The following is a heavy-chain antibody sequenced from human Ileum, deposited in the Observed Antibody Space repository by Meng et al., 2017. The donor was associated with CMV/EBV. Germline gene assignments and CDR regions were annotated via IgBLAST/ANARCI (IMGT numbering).Heavy chain of an antibody. D-gene: IGHD3-3*01. CDR3: ARDPIDFWSGYYRSWFDP. CDR1: GYTLTSYY. V-gene: IGHV1-46*01. J-gene: IGHJ5*02. CDR2: INPSGGST. Sequence: ASVKVSCKASGYTLTSYYMHWVRQAPGQGLEWMGIINPSGGSTSYAQKFKGRVTMIRDTSTSTVYMELSSLRSEDTAVYYCARDPIDFWSGYYRSWFDPWGQGTLVTVSS.